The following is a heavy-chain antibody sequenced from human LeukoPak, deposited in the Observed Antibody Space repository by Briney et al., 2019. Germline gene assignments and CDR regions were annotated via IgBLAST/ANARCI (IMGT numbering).Heavy chain of an antibody. V-gene: IGHV4-31*03. J-gene: IGHJ5*02. Sequence: SQTLSLTCTVSGGSISSGGYYWSWIRRHPGKGLEWIGYIYYSGSTYYNPSLKSRVTISVDTSKNQFSLKLSSVTAADTAVYYCARVAVVAANGYWFDPWGQGTLVTVSS. CDR3: ARVAVVAANGYWFDP. D-gene: IGHD2-15*01. CDR1: GGSISSGGYY. CDR2: IYYSGST.